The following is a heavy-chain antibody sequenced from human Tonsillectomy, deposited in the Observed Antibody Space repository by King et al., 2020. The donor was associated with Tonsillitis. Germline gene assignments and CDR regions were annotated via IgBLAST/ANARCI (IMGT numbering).Heavy chain of an antibody. J-gene: IGHJ4*02. V-gene: IGHV3-21*01. D-gene: IGHD4-23*01. CDR2: ISSSSSYI. Sequence: CAASGFTFSSYSMNWVRQAPGKGLEWVSSISSSSSYIYYADSVKGRFTISRDNAKNSLYLPMNSLRAEETGVYYCASPRDTVGRHGWEYWGKGTLVTVSS. CDR1: GFTFSSYS. CDR3: ASPRDTVGRHGWEY.